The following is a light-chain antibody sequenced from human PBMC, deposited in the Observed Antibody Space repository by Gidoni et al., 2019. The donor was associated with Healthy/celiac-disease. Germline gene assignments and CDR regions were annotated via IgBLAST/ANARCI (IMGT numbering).Light chain of an antibody. V-gene: IGKV1-33*01. J-gene: IGKJ4*01. CDR1: QDISNY. CDR3: QQYDNLPPLT. CDR2: DAS. Sequence: IPMTQSPSSLSAYVGDRVTITCQASQDISNYLNWYQQKPGKAPKLLLYDASNLETGVPSRFSGSGSGTDFTFTISSLQPEDIATYYCQQYDNLPPLTFGGGTKVEIK.